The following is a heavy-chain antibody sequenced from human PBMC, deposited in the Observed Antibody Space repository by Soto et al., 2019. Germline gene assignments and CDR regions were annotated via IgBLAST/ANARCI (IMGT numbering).Heavy chain of an antibody. CDR3: ARVAGFLEGSKVDILYAFDI. J-gene: IGHJ3*02. D-gene: IGHD3-3*01. V-gene: IGHV4-31*02. CDR2: IYYSGST. CDR1: Y. Sequence: YWSWIRQPPGKGLEWIGYIYYSGSTNYNPSLKSRVTISVDTSKNQFSLKLRSVTAADTAVYYCARVAGFLEGSKVDILYAFDIWGQGTMVTVSS.